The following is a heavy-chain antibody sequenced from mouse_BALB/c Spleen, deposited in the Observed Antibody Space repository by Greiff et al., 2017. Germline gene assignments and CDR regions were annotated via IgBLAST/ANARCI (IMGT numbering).Heavy chain of an antibody. CDR1: GYSITSGYY. J-gene: IGHJ4*01. CDR3: ARGVYYGNYGYAMDY. Sequence: DVHLVESGPGLVKPSQSLSLTCSVTGYSITSGYYWNWIRQFPGNKLEWMGYISYDGSNNYNPSLKNRISITRDTSKNQFFLKLNSVTTEDTATYYCARGVYYGNYGYAMDYWGQGTSVTVSS. CDR2: ISYDGSN. D-gene: IGHD2-1*01. V-gene: IGHV3-6*02.